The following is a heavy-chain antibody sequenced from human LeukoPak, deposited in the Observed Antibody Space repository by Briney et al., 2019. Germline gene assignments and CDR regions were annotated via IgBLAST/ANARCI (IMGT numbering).Heavy chain of an antibody. D-gene: IGHD5-24*01. CDR3: ARGRTRWLDSGYGMDV. Sequence: GASVKVSCKASGYSFIGYYMHWVRQAPGQGLEWMGWINPNSGDTNYAQKFQGRVTITADESTSTAYMELSSLRSEDTAVYYCARGRTRWLDSGYGMDVWGQGTTVTVSS. J-gene: IGHJ6*02. V-gene: IGHV1-2*02. CDR1: GYSFIGYY. CDR2: INPNSGDT.